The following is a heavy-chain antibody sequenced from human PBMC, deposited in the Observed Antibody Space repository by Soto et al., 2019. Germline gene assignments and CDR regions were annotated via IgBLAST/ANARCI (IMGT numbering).Heavy chain of an antibody. CDR1: GDSISRYY. CDR3: ASSNGDYGDY. V-gene: IGHV4-59*01. Sequence: SETLSLTCTVSGDSISRYYWSGIRQPPGKGLEWIGYIYYSGSTNYNPSLKSRVTISVDTSKNQFSLKLSSVTAADTAVYYCASSNGDYGDYSSQGTLVTVSS. D-gene: IGHD4-17*01. J-gene: IGHJ4*02. CDR2: IYYSGST.